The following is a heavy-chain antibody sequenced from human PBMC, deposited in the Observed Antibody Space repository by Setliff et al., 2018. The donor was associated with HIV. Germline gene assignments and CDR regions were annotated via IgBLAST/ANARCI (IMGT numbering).Heavy chain of an antibody. D-gene: IGHD6-19*01. CDR1: GFTFSTYA. CDR3: ARGKYSSGWYRWFDP. Sequence: GGSLRLSCAASGFTFSTYAMSWVRQAPGKGLEWVSAISGSGSSTYYADSVKGRFTISRDNSKNTLYLQMNSLRADDTAVYYCARGKYSSGWYRWFDPRGQGTLVTVSS. J-gene: IGHJ5*02. CDR2: ISGSGSST. V-gene: IGHV3-23*01.